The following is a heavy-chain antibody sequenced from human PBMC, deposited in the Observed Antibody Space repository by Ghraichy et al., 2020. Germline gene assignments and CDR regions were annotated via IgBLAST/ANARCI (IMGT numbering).Heavy chain of an antibody. D-gene: IGHD5/OR15-5a*01. CDR2: IYYSGST. Sequence: WGSLRLSCTVSGGSISSSSFYWGWIRQPPGKGLEWIGSIYYSGSTYYNPSLKSRVTISVDTSKNQFCLKLSSLTAADTAVYYCARDGSSVYDWSIGMDVWGQGTTVAVSS. CDR1: GGSISSSSFY. CDR3: ARDGSSVYDWSIGMDV. V-gene: IGHV4-39*07. J-gene: IGHJ6*02.